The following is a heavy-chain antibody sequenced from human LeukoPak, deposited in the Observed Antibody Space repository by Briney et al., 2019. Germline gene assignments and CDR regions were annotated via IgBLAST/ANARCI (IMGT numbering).Heavy chain of an antibody. Sequence: SETLSLNCVVSGDSRTSNYWSWVRQPAGKGLEWIGRIYTSGETNYNPSLKSRVTLSVDRSRNQISLKLRSVTAADTAVYYCARGRPDIVPVEFARSGWYFDFWGQGIQVAVSS. CDR1: GDSRTSNY. CDR2: IYTSGET. CDR3: ARGRPDIVPVEFARSGWYFDF. D-gene: IGHD2-15*01. J-gene: IGHJ4*02. V-gene: IGHV4-4*07.